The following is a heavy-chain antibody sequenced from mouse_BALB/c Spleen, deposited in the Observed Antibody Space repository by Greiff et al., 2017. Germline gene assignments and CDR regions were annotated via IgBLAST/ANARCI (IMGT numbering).Heavy chain of an antibody. V-gene: IGHV1S56*01. J-gene: IGHJ4*01. CDR3: ARRETWAMDY. CDR1: GYTFTSYY. CDR2: IYPGNVNT. Sequence: QVQQQQSGPELVKPGASVRISCKASGYTFTSYYIHWVKQRPGQGLEWIGWIYPGNVNTKYNEKFKGKATLTADKSSSTAYMQLSSLTSEDSAVYFCARRETWAMDYWGQGTSVTGAS.